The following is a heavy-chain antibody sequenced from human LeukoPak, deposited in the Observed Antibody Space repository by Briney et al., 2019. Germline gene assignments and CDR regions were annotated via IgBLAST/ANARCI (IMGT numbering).Heavy chain of an antibody. CDR2: IYYSGST. CDR3: ARDRSSGWYGANDH. J-gene: IGHJ5*02. D-gene: IGHD6-19*01. CDR1: GGSISGYY. V-gene: IGHV4-59*01. Sequence: SETLSLTCTVSGGSISGYYWSWIRQPPGKGLEWIGYIYYSGSTNYNPSLEGRVTISVDTSKNQFSLKLSSVTAADTAVYYCARDRSSGWYGANDHWGQGTLVTASS.